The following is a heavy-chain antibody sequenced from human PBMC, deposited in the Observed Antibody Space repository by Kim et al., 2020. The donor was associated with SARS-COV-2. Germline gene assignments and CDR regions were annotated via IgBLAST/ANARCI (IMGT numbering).Heavy chain of an antibody. D-gene: IGHD3-22*01. CDR2: INAGNGNT. J-gene: IGHJ4*02. CDR1: GYTFTSYA. CDR3: ARSMIVVDHYFDY. V-gene: IGHV1-3*01. Sequence: ASVKVSCKASGYTFTSYAMHWVRQAPGQRLEWMGWINAGNGNTKYSQKFQGRVTITRDTSASTAYMELSSLRSEDTAVYYCARSMIVVDHYFDYWGQGTLVTVSS.